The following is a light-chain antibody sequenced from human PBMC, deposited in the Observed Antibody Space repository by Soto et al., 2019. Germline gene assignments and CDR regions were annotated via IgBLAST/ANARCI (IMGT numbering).Light chain of an antibody. J-gene: IGKJ5*01. Sequence: IHMTQSPSAMSASVGYRVTITCRASQSISSYLNWYQQKPGKAPKLLIYAASSLQSGVPSRFSGSGSGTDFTLTISSLQPEDFATYYCQQSYSTPLITFGQGTRLEIK. CDR2: AAS. V-gene: IGKV1-39*01. CDR1: QSISSY. CDR3: QQSYSTPLIT.